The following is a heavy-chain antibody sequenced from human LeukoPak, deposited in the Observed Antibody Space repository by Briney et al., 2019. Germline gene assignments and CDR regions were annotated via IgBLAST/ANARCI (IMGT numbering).Heavy chain of an antibody. CDR1: GYSFTSYW. Sequence: GESLKISCQGSGYSFTSYWIGWVRQMPGKGLEWIGIIYPGDSDTRYSPSFQGQVTISADKSISTAYLQWSSLKASDTAMYYCASSSMTTVTYDAFNIWGQGTMVTVSS. D-gene: IGHD4-17*01. V-gene: IGHV5-51*01. CDR2: IYPGDSDT. CDR3: ASSSMTTVTYDAFNI. J-gene: IGHJ3*02.